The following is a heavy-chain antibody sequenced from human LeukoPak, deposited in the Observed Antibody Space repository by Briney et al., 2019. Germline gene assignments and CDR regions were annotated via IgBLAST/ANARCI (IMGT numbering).Heavy chain of an antibody. CDR1: GFTFSSYS. J-gene: IGHJ3*02. CDR2: ISSSSSTI. Sequence: GGSLRLSCAASGFTFSSYSMNWVRQAPGKGLEWVSYISSSSSTIYYADSVKGRFTISRDNAKNSLYLQMNSLRAEDTAVYYCARDRGCSSGSDAFDIWGQGTMVTVSS. D-gene: IGHD6-6*01. V-gene: IGHV3-48*04. CDR3: ARDRGCSSGSDAFDI.